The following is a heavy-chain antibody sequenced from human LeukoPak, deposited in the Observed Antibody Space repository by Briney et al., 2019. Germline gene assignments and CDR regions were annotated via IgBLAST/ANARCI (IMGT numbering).Heavy chain of an antibody. CDR2: ISAYNGDT. J-gene: IGHJ4*02. D-gene: IGHD3-22*01. V-gene: IGHV1-18*01. CDR3: ARDVDYDSSGYPYYFDY. Sequence: ASVKVSCKASGYTFTSYGISWVRQAPGQGLEWMGWISAYNGDTNYAQKLQGRVTMTTDTSTSTAYMELRSLRSDDTAVYYCARDVDYDSSGYPYYFDYWGQGTLVTVSS. CDR1: GYTFTSYG.